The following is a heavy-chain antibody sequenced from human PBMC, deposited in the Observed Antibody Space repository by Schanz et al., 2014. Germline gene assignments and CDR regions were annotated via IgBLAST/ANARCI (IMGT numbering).Heavy chain of an antibody. V-gene: IGHV3-23*01. CDR3: ARGGPAYYFDD. CDR1: GFTFTNYA. Sequence: DVQLLESGGGLVQPGGSLRLSCAASGFTFTNYAMSWVRQAPGKGLEWVSAISGGGGTTYYTDSVKGRFTISRDNSKSTLYLQMNSLRAEDTAVYYCARGGPAYYFDDWGQGTLVTVSS. CDR2: ISGGGGTT. J-gene: IGHJ4*02.